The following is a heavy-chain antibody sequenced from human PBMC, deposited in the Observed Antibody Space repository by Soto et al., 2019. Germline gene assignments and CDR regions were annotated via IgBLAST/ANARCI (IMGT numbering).Heavy chain of an antibody. J-gene: IGHJ4*02. D-gene: IGHD2-21*02. Sequence: QVQLEQSGAEVKEPGASVKVSCKTSGYTFTSYYIHWVRQAPGQGLEWMGRINPSGGGTSYAQKFQVRVTMTRDTSTSTVYVELSTLTSEDTAVYFCARGGSVVVVTDGFGFWGQGTLVTVSS. CDR2: INPSGGGT. CDR1: GYTFTSYY. CDR3: ARGGSVVVVTDGFGF. V-gene: IGHV1-46*01.